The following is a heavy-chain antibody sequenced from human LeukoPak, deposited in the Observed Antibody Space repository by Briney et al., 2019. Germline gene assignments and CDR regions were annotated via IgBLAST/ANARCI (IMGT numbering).Heavy chain of an antibody. CDR2: INPNSGGT. CDR1: GYTFTGYY. J-gene: IGHJ6*02. CDR3: ARRGLDYYGSVPNGMDV. V-gene: IGHV1-2*04. Sequence: ASVKVSCKASGYTFTGYYMHWVRQAPGQGLEWMGWINPNSGGTNYAQKFQGWVTMTRDTSISTAYMELSRLRSDDTAVYYCARRGLDYYGSVPNGMDVWGQGTTVTVSS. D-gene: IGHD3-10*01.